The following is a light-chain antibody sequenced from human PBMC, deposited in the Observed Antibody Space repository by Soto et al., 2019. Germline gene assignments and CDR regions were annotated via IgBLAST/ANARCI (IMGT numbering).Light chain of an antibody. V-gene: IGKV3-15*01. CDR2: GAS. Sequence: EIVMTQSPATLSVSPGERVTLSCRASESISRNLAWYQQKPGQAPRLLNYGASSRDTGVPARFSGGGSGTEFTLTISSLQSEDSAVYFCQQYMNWPPLTFGPGTKVDV. J-gene: IGKJ3*01. CDR3: QQYMNWPPLT. CDR1: ESISRN.